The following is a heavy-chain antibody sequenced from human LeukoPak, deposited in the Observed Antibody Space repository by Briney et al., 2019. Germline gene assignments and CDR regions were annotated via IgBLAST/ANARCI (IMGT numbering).Heavy chain of an antibody. Sequence: GGSLRLSCAASGFTFSSYSMNWVRQAPGKGLEWVSSISSSSSYIYYADSVKGRFTISRDNSKNTVSLQMNNLRAEDTAVYFCARHDSFIPYWGQGTLVTVTS. CDR3: ARHDSFIPY. CDR2: ISSSSSYI. D-gene: IGHD3-16*02. V-gene: IGHV3-21*04. CDR1: GFTFSSYS. J-gene: IGHJ4*02.